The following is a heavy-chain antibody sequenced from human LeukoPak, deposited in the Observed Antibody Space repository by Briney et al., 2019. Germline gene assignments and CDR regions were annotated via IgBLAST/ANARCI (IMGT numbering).Heavy chain of an antibody. CDR1: GDAISSYY. V-gene: IGHV4-4*09. Sequence: SETLSLTCTVSGDAISSYYWSWIRQPPGKGLEWIGYIFSAGSTYYNPSLKSRVTMSVDTSKNQFSLRLSSVTAVDTAVYYCARIGPILGAAWVDYWGQGTLVSVSS. D-gene: IGHD3-3*02. CDR2: IFSAGST. CDR3: ARIGPILGAAWVDY. J-gene: IGHJ4*02.